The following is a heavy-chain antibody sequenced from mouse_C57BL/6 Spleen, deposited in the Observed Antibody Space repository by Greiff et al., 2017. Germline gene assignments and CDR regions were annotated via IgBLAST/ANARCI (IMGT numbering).Heavy chain of an antibody. D-gene: IGHD1-1*01. Sequence: QVQLRQPGTELVKPGASVKLSCKASGYTFTSYWMHWVKQRPGQGLEWIGNINPGNGGTNYNEKFKSKATLTVDKSSRTAYMQLSSLTSEDSAVYYCAYYGSSSAWFAYWGQGTLVTVSA. CDR2: INPGNGGT. CDR1: GYTFTSYW. J-gene: IGHJ3*01. V-gene: IGHV1-53*01. CDR3: AYYGSSSAWFAY.